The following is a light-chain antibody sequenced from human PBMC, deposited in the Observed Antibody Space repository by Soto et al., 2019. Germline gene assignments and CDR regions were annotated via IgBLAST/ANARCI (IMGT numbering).Light chain of an antibody. Sequence: QSALTQPRSVSGSPGQSVTVSCTGISSDVDGFNYVSWYQHHPGKAPKLIIYDVSQRPSGVPDRFSGSKSANSASLTISGLQAEDEADYYCCSYAGSTTWVFGGGTKLTVL. CDR2: DVS. J-gene: IGLJ3*02. V-gene: IGLV2-11*01. CDR3: CSYAGSTTWV. CDR1: SSDVDGFNY.